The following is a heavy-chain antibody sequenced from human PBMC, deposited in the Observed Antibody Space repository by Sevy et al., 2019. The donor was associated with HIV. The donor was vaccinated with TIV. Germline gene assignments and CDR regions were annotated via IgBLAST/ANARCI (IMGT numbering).Heavy chain of an antibody. D-gene: IGHD5-18*01. Sequence: SETLSLTCSVSGDSISSGDYYWNWIRQSPGKGLEWIGYFFYSDSPHYNPSLKSRVTISADMAENHISLKVTSVTAADSAVYYCARGPNLDSAPFDFWGQGTLVTVSS. J-gene: IGHJ5*01. CDR3: ARGPNLDSAPFDF. V-gene: IGHV4-30-4*01. CDR1: GDSISSGDYY. CDR2: FFYSDSP.